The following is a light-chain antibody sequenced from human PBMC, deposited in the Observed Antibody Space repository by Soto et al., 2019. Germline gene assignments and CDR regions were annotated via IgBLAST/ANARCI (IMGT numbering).Light chain of an antibody. V-gene: IGLV2-18*02. CDR3: SSFTSSSTYV. J-gene: IGLJ1*01. Sequence: QSALTQPPSVSGSPGHAVAISCTGTSSDVGSYNRAAWYQQSPGTAPKLMIYEVSNRPSGVPDRFSGSKSGNTASLTISGLQAEDEADYYCSSFTSSSTYVFGTGTKVTVL. CDR2: EVS. CDR1: SSDVGSYNR.